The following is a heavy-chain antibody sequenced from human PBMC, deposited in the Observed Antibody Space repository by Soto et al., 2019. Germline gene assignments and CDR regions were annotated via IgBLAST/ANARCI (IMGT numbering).Heavy chain of an antibody. J-gene: IGHJ3*02. CDR2: INPNSGGT. D-gene: IGHD1-1*01. V-gene: IGHV1-2*04. CDR3: ARGTQLELLLDAFDI. CDR1: GYTFTGYY. Sequence: GASVKVSCKASGYTFTGYYMHWVRQAPGQGLEWMGWINPNSGGTNHAQKFQGWVTMTRDTSISTAYMELSRLRSDDTAVYYCARGTQLELLLDAFDIWGQGTMVTVSS.